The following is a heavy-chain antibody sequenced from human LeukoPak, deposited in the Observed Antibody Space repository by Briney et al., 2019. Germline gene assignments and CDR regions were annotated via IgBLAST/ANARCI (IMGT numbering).Heavy chain of an antibody. CDR3: ARDSGGRWLQFGGFYYYYYMDV. V-gene: IGHV1-69*06. CDR1: GGTFSSYA. Sequence: GASVKVSCKASGGTFSSYAISWVRQAPGQGLEWMGGIIPIFGTANYAQKFQGRVTITADKSTSTAYMELSSLRAEDTAVYYCARDSGGRWLQFGGFYYYYYMDVWGKGTTVTVSS. J-gene: IGHJ6*03. D-gene: IGHD5-24*01. CDR2: IIPIFGTA.